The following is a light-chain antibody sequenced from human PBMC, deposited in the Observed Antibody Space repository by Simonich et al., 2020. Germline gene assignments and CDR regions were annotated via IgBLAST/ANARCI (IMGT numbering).Light chain of an antibody. J-gene: IGKJ1*01. V-gene: IGKV4-1*01. CDR2: RAS. Sequence: DIVMTQSPDSLAVSLGDRATINCKSSQSVLYSSNNKNYLAWYQQKPEQTPKLLIYRASTRESWVPDRFSGSGSGTDFTLTISSLQAEDVAVYYCQQYYSTPWTFGQGTKVEIK. CDR3: QQYYSTPWT. CDR1: QSVLYSSNNKNY.